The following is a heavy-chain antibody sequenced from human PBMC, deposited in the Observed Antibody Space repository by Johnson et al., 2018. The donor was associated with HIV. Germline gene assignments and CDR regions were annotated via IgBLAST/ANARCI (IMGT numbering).Heavy chain of an antibody. Sequence: AQLVESGGGVVRPGGSLRLSCAVSGFMVADYGMSWVCQVPGKGLEWVSGINWNGGSKGYADSAKGRFTISRDNASNSLYLQMNRLRAEDTALYYCARDFVAFGECTAFDIWGQGTRVTVSS. CDR2: INWNGGSK. CDR3: ARDFVAFGECTAFDI. V-gene: IGHV3-20*04. D-gene: IGHD3-10*01. CDR1: GFMVADYG. J-gene: IGHJ3*02.